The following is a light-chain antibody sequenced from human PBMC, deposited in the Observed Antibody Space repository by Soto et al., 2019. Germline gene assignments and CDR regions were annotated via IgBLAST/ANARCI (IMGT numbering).Light chain of an antibody. CDR2: RAP. CDR1: QNIYYN. J-gene: IGKJ1*01. CDR3: LQYHNLWA. Sequence: ILMTQSPATVSVSPGESATLSCRASQNIYYNVAWYQQRPGQAPRLLIYRAPTRATGVPARFSGSGSGTEFTLTISSLQPEDFTVYSCLQYHNLWAFGQGTKVEI. V-gene: IGKV3-15*01.